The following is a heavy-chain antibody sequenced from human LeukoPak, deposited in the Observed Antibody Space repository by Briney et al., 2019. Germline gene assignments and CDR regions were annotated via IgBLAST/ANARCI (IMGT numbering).Heavy chain of an antibody. Sequence: ASVKVSCKASGYTFTGYYMHWVRQAPGQGLEWMGWNNPNSGGTNYAQKFQGRVTMTRDTSISTAYMELSRLRSDDTAVYYCARGIVSDSGRITIFGVVMTNNWFDPWGQGTLVTVSS. CDR2: NNPNSGGT. D-gene: IGHD3-3*01. CDR3: ARGIVSDSGRITIFGVVMTNNWFDP. CDR1: GYTFTGYY. J-gene: IGHJ5*02. V-gene: IGHV1-2*02.